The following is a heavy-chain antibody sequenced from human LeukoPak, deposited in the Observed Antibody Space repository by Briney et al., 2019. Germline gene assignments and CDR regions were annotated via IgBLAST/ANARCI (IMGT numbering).Heavy chain of an antibody. D-gene: IGHD7-27*01. J-gene: IGHJ4*02. CDR1: GFTFSDSY. CDR2: ISNSGSSI. Sequence: KSGGSLRLSCAASGFTFSDSYMTWIRQAPGKGLEWVSYISNSGSSIYYADSVKGRFTTSRDNAENSLYLQMNSLRAEDTAVYYCGRGHWGLDYWGQGALVTVSS. V-gene: IGHV3-11*04. CDR3: GRGHWGLDY.